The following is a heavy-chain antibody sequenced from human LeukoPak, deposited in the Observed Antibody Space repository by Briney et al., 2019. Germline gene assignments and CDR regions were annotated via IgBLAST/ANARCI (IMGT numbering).Heavy chain of an antibody. CDR1: GFTFSKYW. V-gene: IGHV3-74*01. CDR2: INSDGSRT. CDR3: TYDHFDS. J-gene: IGHJ4*02. Sequence: PGGSLRLSCAASGFTFSKYWTHWVRQAPEKGLVWVSRINSDGSRTNYADSVKGRFTISRDNAKNTLYLQMNSLRADDTAVYYCTYDHFDSWGQGTLVTVSS. D-gene: IGHD2-21*01.